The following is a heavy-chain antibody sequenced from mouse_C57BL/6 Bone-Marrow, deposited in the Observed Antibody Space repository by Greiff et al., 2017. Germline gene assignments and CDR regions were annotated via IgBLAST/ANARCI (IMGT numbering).Heavy chain of an antibody. CDR3: TSGGADGNPRYWYFDV. D-gene: IGHD2-1*01. J-gene: IGHJ1*03. CDR1: GYTFTDYN. V-gene: IGHV1-18*01. CDR2: INPKNGGT. Sequence: EVQRVESGPELVKPGASVKIPCKASGYTFTDYNMDWVKQSHGKSLEWIGDINPKNGGTIYNQKFKGKATLTVDKSSSTAYMELRSLTSEYTVVYYCTSGGADGNPRYWYFDVWGTGTTVTVSS.